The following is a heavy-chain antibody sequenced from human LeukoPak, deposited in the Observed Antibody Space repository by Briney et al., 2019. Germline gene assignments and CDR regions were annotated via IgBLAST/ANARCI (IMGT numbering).Heavy chain of an antibody. CDR2: TSSSGSTI. CDR3: ARLRYYGMVV. CDR1: GFPFSGYD. V-gene: IGHV3-48*04. Sequence: PGGSLRLSCAASGFPFSGYDMSWVRQAPGKGLEWVSYTSSSGSTIFYADSVKSRFTISRDNAKNSLYLQMNSLRAEDTAVYYCARLRYYGMVVWGQGTTVTVSS. J-gene: IGHJ6*02.